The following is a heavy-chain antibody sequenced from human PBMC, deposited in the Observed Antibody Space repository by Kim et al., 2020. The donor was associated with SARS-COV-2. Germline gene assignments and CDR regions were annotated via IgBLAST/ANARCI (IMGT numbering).Heavy chain of an antibody. CDR3: ARGTVMSDYYYGMDV. V-gene: IGHV4-34*01. J-gene: IGHJ6*02. Sequence: SLKSRVTISVDTSKNQFSLKLSSVTAADTAVYYCARGTVMSDYYYGMDVWGQGTTVTVSS. D-gene: IGHD4-4*01.